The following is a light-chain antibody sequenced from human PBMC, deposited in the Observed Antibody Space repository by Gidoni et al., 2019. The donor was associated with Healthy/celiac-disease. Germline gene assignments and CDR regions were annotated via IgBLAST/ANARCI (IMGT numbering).Light chain of an antibody. Sequence: DIQLTQSPSFLSASVGDRVTITCRASQGISSYLAWYQQKPGKAPKLLIYAASTLQSGVPSRFSGSGSGTEFTLTISSLQPEDFATYYCQQLNSYPRGFXQXTRLEIK. J-gene: IGKJ5*01. CDR2: AAS. CDR1: QGISSY. V-gene: IGKV1-9*01. CDR3: QQLNSYPRG.